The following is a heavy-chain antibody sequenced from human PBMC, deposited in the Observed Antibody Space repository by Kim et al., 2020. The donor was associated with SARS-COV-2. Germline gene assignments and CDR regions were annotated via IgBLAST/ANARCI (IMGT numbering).Heavy chain of an antibody. CDR1: GFTFNNYA. CDR3: ARDGSGSFPQAEYCKN. J-gene: IGHJ1*01. CDR2: ISRSGGAA. D-gene: IGHD1-26*01. Sequence: GGSLRLSCAASGFTFNNYAMSWVRQAPGKGLEWVSAISRSGGAAYYADSVKGRFTISRDNSRNTVFLQMSTLRAEDTAVYYCARDGSGSFPQAEYCKNWGRGNLVTVTS. V-gene: IGHV3-23*01.